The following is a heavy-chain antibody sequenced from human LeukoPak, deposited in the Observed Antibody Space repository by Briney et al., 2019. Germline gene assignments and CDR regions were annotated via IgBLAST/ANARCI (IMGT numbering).Heavy chain of an antibody. Sequence: GRSLRLSCAASGFTFSSYGMHWVRQAPGKGLEWVAVICYDGSNKYYADSVKGRFTISRDNSKNTLYLQMNSLRAEDTAVYYCARGLGSSSLYYFVYWGQGTLVTVSS. CDR3: ARGLGSSSLYYFVY. V-gene: IGHV3-33*01. CDR1: GFTFSSYG. CDR2: ICYDGSNK. J-gene: IGHJ4*02. D-gene: IGHD6-13*01.